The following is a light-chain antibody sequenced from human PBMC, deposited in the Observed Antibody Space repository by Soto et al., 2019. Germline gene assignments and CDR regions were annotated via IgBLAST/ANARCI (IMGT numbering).Light chain of an antibody. CDR1: QSVSTY. CDR2: DAS. CDR3: QQYNSWPPLYT. V-gene: IGKV3-11*01. J-gene: IGKJ2*01. Sequence: EIVLTQSPATLSLSPGERATLSCRASQSVSTYLAWYQQKPGQAPRLLIYDASNRATDIPARFSGGGSGTDFTLTISSLEPDDFAVYFCQQYNSWPPLYTFGQGTKLEIK.